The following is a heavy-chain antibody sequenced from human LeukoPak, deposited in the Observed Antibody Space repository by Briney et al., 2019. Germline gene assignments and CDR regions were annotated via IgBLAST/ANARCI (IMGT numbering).Heavy chain of an antibody. J-gene: IGHJ4*02. CDR2: IIPIFGTA. D-gene: IGHD6-19*01. Sequence: SVKVSCKASGGTFSSYAISWVRQAPGQGLEWMGRIIPIFGTANYAQKFQGRVTITTDESTSTAYMELSSLRSEDTAVYYCARDPLDSYSSGWYYFDHWGKGTLVSVSS. CDR1: GGTFSSYA. CDR3: ARDPLDSYSSGWYYFDH. V-gene: IGHV1-69*05.